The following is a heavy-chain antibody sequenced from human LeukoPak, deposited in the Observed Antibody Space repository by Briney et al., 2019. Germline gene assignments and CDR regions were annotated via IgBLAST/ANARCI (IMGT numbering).Heavy chain of an antibody. Sequence: SGTLSLTCTVSGGSISSSSYYWGWIRQPPGKGLEWIGSIYYSGGTYYNPSLKSRVTISVDTSKNQFSLKLSSVTAADTAVYYCAPEMGGYEFDYWGQGTLVTVSS. V-gene: IGHV4-39*01. CDR2: IYYSGGT. CDR3: APEMGGYEFDY. J-gene: IGHJ4*02. CDR1: GGSISSSSYY. D-gene: IGHD5-12*01.